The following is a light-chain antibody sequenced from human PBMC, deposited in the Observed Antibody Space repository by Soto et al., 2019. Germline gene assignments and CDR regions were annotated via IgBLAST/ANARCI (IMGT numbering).Light chain of an antibody. Sequence: QSALTQPASVSGSRGQSITISCTGTNSDVGKYNLVSWYQQYPGKAPKLMIYEDIKRPSGLSHRFSASKSGNTASLTISSLQVEDEAHYYCCSYAGFSTVVFGGGTKVTVL. CDR2: EDI. CDR3: CSYAGFSTVV. J-gene: IGLJ2*01. V-gene: IGLV2-23*01. CDR1: NSDVGKYNL.